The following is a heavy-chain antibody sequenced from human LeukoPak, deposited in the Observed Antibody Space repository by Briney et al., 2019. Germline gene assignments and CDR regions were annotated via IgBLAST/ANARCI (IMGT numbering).Heavy chain of an antibody. D-gene: IGHD6-13*01. J-gene: IGHJ4*02. CDR1: GYTFTGYY. V-gene: IGHV1-2*02. CDR3: ARLAAHLDY. Sequence: ASVKVSCKASGYTFTGYYMHWVRQAPGQGLEWMGWINPNSGGTNYAQKFQGRVTMTRDMSTSTVYMELSSLRSEDTAVYYCARLAAHLDYWGQGTLVTVSS. CDR2: INPNSGGT.